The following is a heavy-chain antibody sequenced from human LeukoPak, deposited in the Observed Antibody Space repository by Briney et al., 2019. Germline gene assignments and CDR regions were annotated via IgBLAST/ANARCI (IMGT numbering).Heavy chain of an antibody. D-gene: IGHD3-10*01. Sequence: SETLSLTCAVYGGSFSGYYWSWIRQPPGKGLEWIGEINHSGSTNYNPSLKSRVTISVDTSKNQFSLKLSSVTAADTAVYYCAGSPFYGSGSRYYFDYWGQGTLVTVSS. V-gene: IGHV4-34*01. CDR2: INHSGST. J-gene: IGHJ4*02. CDR3: AGSPFYGSGSRYYFDY. CDR1: GGSFSGYY.